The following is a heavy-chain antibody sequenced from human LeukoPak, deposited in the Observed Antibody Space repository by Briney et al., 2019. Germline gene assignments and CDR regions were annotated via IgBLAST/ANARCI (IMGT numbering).Heavy chain of an antibody. Sequence: PSETLSLTCAVSGYSISSGYYWGWIRQPPGKGREWIGSMHHSGKAYYNPSLRSRVIISLDTSKNQLSLNLISVTAADTAVYYCAREWYCSSTSCHYYFEYWGQGTLVNGSS. D-gene: IGHD2-2*01. J-gene: IGHJ4*02. V-gene: IGHV4-38-2*02. CDR3: AREWYCSSTSCHYYFEY. CDR2: MHHSGKA. CDR1: GYSISSGYY.